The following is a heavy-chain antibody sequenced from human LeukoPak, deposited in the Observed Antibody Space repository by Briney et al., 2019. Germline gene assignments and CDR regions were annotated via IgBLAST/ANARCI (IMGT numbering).Heavy chain of an antibody. J-gene: IGHJ4*02. CDR2: IDTDSEDM. Sequence: PGGSLRLSCVASGFSFSDHSMNWVRQAPGKGLEWVAYIDTDSEDMYYADSVKGRFTISRDNAKNSLYLQMNSLRAEDTAVYYCARRRCTSTSCFADYWGQGTLVTVSS. CDR3: ARRRCTSTSCFADY. V-gene: IGHV3-21*05. CDR1: GFSFSDHS. D-gene: IGHD2-2*01.